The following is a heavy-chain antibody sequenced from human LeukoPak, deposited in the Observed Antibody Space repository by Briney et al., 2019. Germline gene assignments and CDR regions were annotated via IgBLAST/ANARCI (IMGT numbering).Heavy chain of an antibody. Sequence: PSETLSLTCAVYGGSFSGYYWSWIRQPPGKGLEWIGEINHSGSTNYNSSLKSRVTISVDTSKNQFSLKLSSVTAADTAVYYCARGANSSITMIVVVIASYYFDYWGQGTLVTVSS. CDR2: INHSGST. V-gene: IGHV4-34*01. CDR1: GGSFSGYY. D-gene: IGHD3-22*01. CDR3: ARGANSSITMIVVVIASYYFDY. J-gene: IGHJ4*02.